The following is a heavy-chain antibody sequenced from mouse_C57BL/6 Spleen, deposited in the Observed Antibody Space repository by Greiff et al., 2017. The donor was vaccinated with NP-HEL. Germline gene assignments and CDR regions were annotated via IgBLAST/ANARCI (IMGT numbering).Heavy chain of an antibody. CDR2: ISSGSSTI. J-gene: IGHJ1*03. V-gene: IGHV5-17*01. Sequence: EVQGVESGGGLVKPGGSLKLSCAASGFTFSDYGMHWVRQAPEKGLEWVAYISSGSSTIYYADTVKGRFTISRDNAKNTLLLQMTSLRSEATAMYYCSRGGLFKYFDVWGTGTTVTVSS. D-gene: IGHD1-1*02. CDR1: GFTFSDYG. CDR3: SRGGLFKYFDV.